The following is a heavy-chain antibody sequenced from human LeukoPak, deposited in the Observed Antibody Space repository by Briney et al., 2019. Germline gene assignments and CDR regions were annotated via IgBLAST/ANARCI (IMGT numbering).Heavy chain of an antibody. V-gene: IGHV4-38-2*02. J-gene: IGHJ4*02. CDR3: ASGAVAGRNY. D-gene: IGHD6-19*01. CDR2: IYRSGST. CDR1: GYSISNGYY. Sequence: SETLSLTCTVSGYSISNGYYWDWIRQPPGRGLEWIGNIYRSGSTSYNPSLKSRVTISVDTSKNQFSLKLSSVTAADTAVYYCASGAVAGRNYWGQGTLVTVSS.